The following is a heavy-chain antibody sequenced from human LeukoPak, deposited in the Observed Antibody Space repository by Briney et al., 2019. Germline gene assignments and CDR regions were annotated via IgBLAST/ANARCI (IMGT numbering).Heavy chain of an antibody. CDR2: IKEDGSEK. Sequence: GGSLRLSCAASGFIFSNYWMTWVRQAPGKGLEWVADIKEDGSEKYYVDSVRGRFTISRDNAKKSLYLQMNSLRAEDTAVYYCARSADRSGYFREITLYYFDYWGQGTLVTVSP. D-gene: IGHD3-22*01. V-gene: IGHV3-7*03. CDR1: GFIFSNYW. J-gene: IGHJ4*02. CDR3: ARSADRSGYFREITLYYFDY.